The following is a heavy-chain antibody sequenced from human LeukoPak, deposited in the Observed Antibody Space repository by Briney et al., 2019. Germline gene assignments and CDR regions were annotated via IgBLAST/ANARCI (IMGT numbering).Heavy chain of an antibody. D-gene: IGHD1-26*01. CDR3: AKPRSDDEKAFDI. Sequence: GGSLRLSCAASGFTFDDFTMHWVRQPPGKGLEWVSFITWEGSSTYYADSVKGRVTISRDNSKNSLYLQMNSLRTEDTALYYCAKPRSDDEKAFDIWGQGTMVTVSS. J-gene: IGHJ3*02. CDR2: ITWEGSST. CDR1: GFTFDDFT. V-gene: IGHV3-43*01.